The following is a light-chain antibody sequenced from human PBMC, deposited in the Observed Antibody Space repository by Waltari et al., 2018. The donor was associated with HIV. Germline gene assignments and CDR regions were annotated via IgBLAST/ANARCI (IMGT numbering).Light chain of an antibody. J-gene: IGLJ1*01. CDR2: SNN. CDR1: SANIGKTT. V-gene: IGLV1-44*01. Sequence: QSVLTQPPSASGTPGPRVAIPCSGSSANIGKTTVNWYQQLPGTAPTLLLYSNNQRPSGVPDRFSGAKSGTSASLAISGLQSEDEADYYCAAWDDSLKGYVFGPGTEVSVL. CDR3: AAWDDSLKGYV.